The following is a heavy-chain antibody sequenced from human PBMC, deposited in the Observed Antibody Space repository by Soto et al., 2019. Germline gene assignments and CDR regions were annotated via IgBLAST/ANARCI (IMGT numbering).Heavy chain of an antibody. J-gene: IGHJ4*02. CDR1: GFTLSNYA. CDR2: ISANDVGT. CDR3: AKAKNDYNWDNRPPFDY. D-gene: IGHD1-20*01. Sequence: GGALRLSFYASGFTLSNYAMTWIRQAPGKGLEWVSLISANDVGTYYAESVKTRFTISTDQSRNTVYLQMDSLRADDTAIYYCAKAKNDYNWDNRPPFDYWGQGNLVTVSS. V-gene: IGHV3-23*01.